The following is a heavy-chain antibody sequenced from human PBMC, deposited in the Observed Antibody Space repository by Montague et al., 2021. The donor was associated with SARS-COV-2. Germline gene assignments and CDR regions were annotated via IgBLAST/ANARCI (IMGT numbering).Heavy chain of an antibody. V-gene: IGHV3-9*01. CDR2: ISWHSGSI. J-gene: IGHJ5*02. CDR3: AKDGSRRWYGGFDP. D-gene: IGHD6-13*01. CDR1: GFTFNDYA. Sequence: SLRLSCAASGFTFNDYAMHWVRQAPGKGLEWVSCISWHSGSICYADSVKGRFTISRDNAKNSLFLQMNSLRAEDAALYYCAKDGSRRWYGGFDPWGHGTPVTVSS.